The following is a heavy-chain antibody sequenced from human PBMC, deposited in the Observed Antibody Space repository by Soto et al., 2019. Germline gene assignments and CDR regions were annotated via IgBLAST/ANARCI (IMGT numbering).Heavy chain of an antibody. V-gene: IGHV1-69*01. J-gene: IGHJ4*02. CDR1: GVTFSSET. Sequence: QVQLVQSGADVKKPGSSVKVSCQASGVTFSSETLGWVRQAPGQGLGWVGGIIPLFGTASYAQKFQGRVTITADDSTSTVYMELSSLRSDDTAVYFCATELGENPASPFDAWGQGTLVTVSS. CDR3: ATELGENPASPFDA. D-gene: IGHD3-10*01. CDR2: IIPLFGTA.